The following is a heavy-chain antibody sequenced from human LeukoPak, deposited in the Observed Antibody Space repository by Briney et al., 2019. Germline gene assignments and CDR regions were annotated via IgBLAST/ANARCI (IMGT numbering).Heavy chain of an antibody. CDR2: IISIFGTA. Sequence: SVKVSCKASGGTFSSYAISWVRQAPGQGLESMGRIISIFGTANYAQKFQGRVTITTDESTSTAYMELSSLRSEDTAVYYCARSYYGDYYMDVWGKGTTVTVSS. D-gene: IGHD4-17*01. J-gene: IGHJ6*03. CDR3: ARSYYGDYYMDV. CDR1: GGTFSSYA. V-gene: IGHV1-69*05.